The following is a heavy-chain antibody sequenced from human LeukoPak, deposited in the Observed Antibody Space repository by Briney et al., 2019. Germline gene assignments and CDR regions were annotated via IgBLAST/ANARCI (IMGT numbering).Heavy chain of an antibody. D-gene: IGHD3-10*01. CDR1: GFTFSSYS. V-gene: IGHV3-48*04. CDR2: ISRSGSVI. CDR3: ARDLSPYYSGSGNYPPGY. Sequence: GGSLRLSCAASGFTFSSYSMNWVRQAPGKGLEWVSYISRSGSVIYYADSVKGRFTISRDNPKNSLYLQMNSLRAEDTAVYYCARDLSPYYSGSGNYPPGYWGQGTLVTVSS. J-gene: IGHJ4*02.